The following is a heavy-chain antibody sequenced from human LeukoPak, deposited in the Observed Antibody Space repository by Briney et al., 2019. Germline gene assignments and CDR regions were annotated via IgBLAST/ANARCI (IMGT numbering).Heavy chain of an antibody. CDR3: AGGGHSSSDY. D-gene: IGHD6-6*01. CDR1: GASVGGNH. Sequence: SETLSLTCAVSGASVGGNHWSWIRQPAGKGLEWIGRIYTSGSTNYNPSLKSRVTMSVDTSKNQFSLKLSSVTAADTAVYYCAGGGHSSSDYWGQGTLVTVSS. CDR2: IYTSGST. V-gene: IGHV4-4*07. J-gene: IGHJ4*02.